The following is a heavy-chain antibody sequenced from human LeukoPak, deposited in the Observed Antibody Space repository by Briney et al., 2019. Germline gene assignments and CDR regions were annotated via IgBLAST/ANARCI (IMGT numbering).Heavy chain of an antibody. CDR2: INHSGST. J-gene: IGHJ3*02. V-gene: IGHV4-34*01. D-gene: IGHD4-17*01. CDR1: GGSFSGYY. Sequence: SETLSHTCAVYGGSFSGYYWSWIRQPPGKGLEWIGEINHSGSTNYSPSLKSRVTISVDTSKNQFSLKLSSVTAADTAVYYCARGRTVTTSDAFDIWGQGTMVTVSS. CDR3: ARGRTVTTSDAFDI.